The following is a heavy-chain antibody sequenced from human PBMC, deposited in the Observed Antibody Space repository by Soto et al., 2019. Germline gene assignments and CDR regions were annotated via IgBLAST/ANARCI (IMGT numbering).Heavy chain of an antibody. J-gene: IGHJ4*02. D-gene: IGHD3-10*01. CDR2: INHSGST. Sequence: SETLSLTCAVYGGSFSGYYWSRIRQPPGKGLEWIGEINHSGSTNYNPSLKSRVTISIDTSKNQFSLKLKSVTAADTAVYFCARAVFGEFTPFDYRGQGILVTVSS. CDR1: GGSFSGYY. CDR3: ARAVFGEFTPFDY. V-gene: IGHV4-34*01.